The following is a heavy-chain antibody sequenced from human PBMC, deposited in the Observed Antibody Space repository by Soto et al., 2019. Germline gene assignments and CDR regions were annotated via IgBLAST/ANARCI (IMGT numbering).Heavy chain of an antibody. CDR2: IYRGGST. J-gene: IGHJ6*02. CDR3: ARDRARGMKV. V-gene: IGHV3-66*01. CDR1: RLAAHSKS. Sequence: GAPTLSRAPSRLAAHSKSVKLVRKAPGKGVEWVSVIYRGGSTSYEDSVKGRFTIPRNNSKNPLYLQMNSLRAENTVVYSCARDRARGMKVCGQGTRVTFSS.